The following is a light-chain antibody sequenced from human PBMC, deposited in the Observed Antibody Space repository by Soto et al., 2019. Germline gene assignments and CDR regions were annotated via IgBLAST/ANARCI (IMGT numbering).Light chain of an antibody. CDR1: RLGSKF. J-gene: IGLJ2*01. Sequence: SSELTQPPSVSVSPGQTASITCSGDRLGSKFASWYQQRPGQSPVLVIYDDAKRPSGIPERFSGFNSGNRATLTISGTQAMDEADYFCQAWDSSTGIFGGGTKLTVL. CDR2: DDA. CDR3: QAWDSSTGI. V-gene: IGLV3-1*01.